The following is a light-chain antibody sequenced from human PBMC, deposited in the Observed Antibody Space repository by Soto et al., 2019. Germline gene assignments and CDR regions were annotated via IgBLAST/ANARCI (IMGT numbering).Light chain of an antibody. Sequence: DIVMTQSPLSLPVTPGEPASISCRSSQSLLHSNGYNYLDWYLQKPGQSPQLLIYLGSNRASGVPDRFSGSGSGADFTLKISRVEAEEVGVYYCMQALHTPYTFGQGTKLAMK. J-gene: IGKJ2*01. CDR1: QSLLHSNGYNY. CDR2: LGS. V-gene: IGKV2-28*01. CDR3: MQALHTPYT.